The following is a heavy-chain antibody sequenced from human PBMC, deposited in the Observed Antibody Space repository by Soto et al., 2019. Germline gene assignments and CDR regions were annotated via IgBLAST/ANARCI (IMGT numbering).Heavy chain of an antibody. CDR1: GGSISSSSYY. Sequence: SETLSLTCTVSGGSISSSSYYWGWIRQPPGKGLEWIGSIYYSGSTYYNPSLKSRVTISVDTSKNQFSLKLSSVTAADTAVFYCARHTSGFEYYYYYYMDVWGKGTTVTVSS. D-gene: IGHD3-22*01. CDR2: IYYSGST. J-gene: IGHJ6*03. V-gene: IGHV4-39*01. CDR3: ARHTSGFEYYYYYYMDV.